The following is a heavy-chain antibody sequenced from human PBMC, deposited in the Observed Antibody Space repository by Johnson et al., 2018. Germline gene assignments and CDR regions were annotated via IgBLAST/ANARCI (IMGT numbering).Heavy chain of an antibody. CDR1: GFTFDDYA. Sequence: VQLVQAGGGLVQPGRSLRLSCAASGFTFDDYAMHWVRQAPGKGLEWVSGISWNSGSIGYADSVKGRFTISRDNAKNSLYLQMNSLRAEDPALYYCAKGDQPKNYYDYEMDVWGQGTTVTVSS. V-gene: IGHV3-9*01. CDR3: AKGDQPKNYYDYEMDV. D-gene: IGHD1-14*01. J-gene: IGHJ6*02. CDR2: ISWNSGSI.